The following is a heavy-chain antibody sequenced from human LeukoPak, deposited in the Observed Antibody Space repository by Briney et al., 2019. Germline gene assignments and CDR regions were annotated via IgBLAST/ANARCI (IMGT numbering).Heavy chain of an antibody. V-gene: IGHV3-74*03. CDR3: AKESSDIVVVVAATNNWFDP. J-gene: IGHJ5*02. CDR2: INGDGSNT. CDR1: GFTFSSHW. Sequence: GGSLRLSCAASGFTFSSHWMHWVRQAPGKGLVWVSRINGDGSNTTYADSVKGRFTISRDNSKNTLYLQMNSLRAEDTAVYYCAKESSDIVVVVAATNNWFDPWGQGTLVTVSS. D-gene: IGHD2-15*01.